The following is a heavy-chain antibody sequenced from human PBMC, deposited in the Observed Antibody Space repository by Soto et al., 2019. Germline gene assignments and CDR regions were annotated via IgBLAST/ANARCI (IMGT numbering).Heavy chain of an antibody. Sequence: QVQLQESGPGLVKPSQTLSLTCTVSGGSISSGGYYWSWIRQHPGKGLEWIGYIYYSGSTYYNPSLKSRVTVSVDTSKNQFSLKLSSVTAADTAVYYCARGTRWSASRYFALWGRGTLVTVSS. V-gene: IGHV4-31*03. J-gene: IGHJ2*01. D-gene: IGHD2-15*01. CDR1: GGSISSGGYY. CDR2: IYYSGST. CDR3: ARGTRWSASRYFAL.